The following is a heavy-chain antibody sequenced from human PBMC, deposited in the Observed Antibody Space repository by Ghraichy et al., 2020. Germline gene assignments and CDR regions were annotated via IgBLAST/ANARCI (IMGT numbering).Heavy chain of an antibody. D-gene: IGHD2-15*01. Sequence: ASVKVSCKASGYTFTGYYMHWVRQAPGQGLEWMGWINPNSGGTNYAQKFQGRVTMTRDTSISTAYMELSRLRSDDTAVYYCARDLGYCSGGSCYRAFDIWGQGTMVTVSS. V-gene: IGHV1-2*02. J-gene: IGHJ3*02. CDR3: ARDLGYCSGGSCYRAFDI. CDR1: GYTFTGYY. CDR2: INPNSGGT.